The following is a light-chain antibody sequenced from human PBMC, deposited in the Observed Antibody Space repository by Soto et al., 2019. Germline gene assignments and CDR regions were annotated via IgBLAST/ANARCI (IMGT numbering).Light chain of an antibody. Sequence: DIVLTQSPGTLSLSPGERATLSCRASQSVSSSYLAWYQQKPGQAPRLLIYGASSRATGIPDRFSGSGSGTDFTLTISRLEPEDFAVYYCQQYGSSPQFGQGTKLEIK. V-gene: IGKV3-20*01. J-gene: IGKJ2*01. CDR2: GAS. CDR3: QQYGSSPQ. CDR1: QSVSSSY.